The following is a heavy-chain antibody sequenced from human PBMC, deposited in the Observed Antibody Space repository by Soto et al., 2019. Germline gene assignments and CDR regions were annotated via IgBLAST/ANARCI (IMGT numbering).Heavy chain of an antibody. Sequence: EVQLLESGGGLVQPGGSLRLSCAASGFTFSSYAMSWVRQAPGKGLEWVSAISGSGGSTYYADSEKGRFTISRDNSKNTLYLQMNSLRAEDTAVYYCAKDHRSSGWYKGYWGQGTLVTVSS. CDR3: AKDHRSSGWYKGY. V-gene: IGHV3-23*01. CDR1: GFTFSSYA. CDR2: ISGSGGST. J-gene: IGHJ4*02. D-gene: IGHD6-19*01.